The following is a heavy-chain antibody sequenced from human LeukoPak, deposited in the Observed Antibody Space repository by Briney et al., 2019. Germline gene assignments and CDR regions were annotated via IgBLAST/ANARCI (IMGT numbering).Heavy chain of an antibody. CDR1: GFTFSSYG. Sequence: GGSLRLSCAASGFTFSSYGMHWVRQAPGKGLEWVAFIRYDGSNKYYADSVKGRFTISRDNSKNTLYLQMNSLRAEDTAVYYCAKDGGAAAGVPHYMDVWGKGTTVTVSS. CDR2: IRYDGSNK. D-gene: IGHD6-13*01. CDR3: AKDGGAAAGVPHYMDV. J-gene: IGHJ6*03. V-gene: IGHV3-30*02.